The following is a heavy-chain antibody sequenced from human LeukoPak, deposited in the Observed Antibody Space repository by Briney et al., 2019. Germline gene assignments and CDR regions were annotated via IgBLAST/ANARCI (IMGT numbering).Heavy chain of an antibody. V-gene: IGHV3-30*18. CDR1: GFTFSNYA. D-gene: IGHD3-10*01. Sequence: GGSLRLSCAASGFTFSNYAMHWVRQAPGEGLDWVTAISFDGRNTHYANSVKGRFTISRDNSKNTLYLQMTTLRAEDTAVYYCAKRDPSGHYYFDYWGQGTLVTVSS. CDR2: ISFDGRNT. J-gene: IGHJ4*02. CDR3: AKRDPSGHYYFDY.